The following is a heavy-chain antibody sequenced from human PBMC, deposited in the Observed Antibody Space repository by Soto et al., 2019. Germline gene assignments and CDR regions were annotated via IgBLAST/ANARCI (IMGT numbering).Heavy chain of an antibody. CDR1: GFTFSSYG. J-gene: IGHJ4*02. CDR2: ISYDGSNK. Sequence: GGSLRLSCAASGFTFSSYGMHWVRQAPGKGLEWVAVISYDGSNKYYADSVKGRFTISRDNSKNTLYLQMNSLRAEDTAVYYCAKPVLRFLEWLFYFDYWGQGTLVTVSS. D-gene: IGHD3-3*01. CDR3: AKPVLRFLEWLFYFDY. V-gene: IGHV3-30*18.